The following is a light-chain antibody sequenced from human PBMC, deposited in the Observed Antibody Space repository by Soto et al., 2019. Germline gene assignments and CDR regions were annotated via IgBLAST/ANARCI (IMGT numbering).Light chain of an antibody. V-gene: IGLV2-8*01. CDR3: GSFAASNNLL. J-gene: IGLJ2*01. CDR2: DVS. Sequence: QSALTQPPSASGSPGQSVTISCTGTGSDVGGYNYVSWYQQHPGKAPKLVIFDVSRRPSGVPDRCSGSKSGNTASLTVSGLQAEDEADYYCGSFAASNNLLFGRGTKLPVL. CDR1: GSDVGGYNY.